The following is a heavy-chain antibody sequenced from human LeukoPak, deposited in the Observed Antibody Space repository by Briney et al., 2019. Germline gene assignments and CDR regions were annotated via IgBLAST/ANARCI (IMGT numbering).Heavy chain of an antibody. V-gene: IGHV3-13*01. CDR2: LGTNGDS. CDR3: TRELRGIASHYHGMDV. CDR1: GFSFSTYD. J-gene: IGHJ6*02. Sequence: GGSLRLSCVASGFSFSTYDMYWVRQAAGRGLEWVSALGTNGDSYYLGSVKGRFTISRDDGKNSLYHQVNSLGVEDTAVYYCTRELRGIASHYHGMDVWGQGTTVTVSS. D-gene: IGHD6-6*01.